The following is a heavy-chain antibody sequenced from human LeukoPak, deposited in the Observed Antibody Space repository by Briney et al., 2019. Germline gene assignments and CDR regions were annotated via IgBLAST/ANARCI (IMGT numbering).Heavy chain of an antibody. Sequence: PSETLSLTCTVSGGSVTSGSSYWGWFRQPPGKGLEWIGNIYYSGNTYYSPSLTSRVTISVDTSKNQFSLKLSSVTAADTAVYYCAREGVITMVRGVNFGYWGQGALVTVSS. CDR3: AREGVITMVRGVNFGY. CDR1: GGSVTSGSSY. D-gene: IGHD3-10*01. CDR2: IYYSGNT. V-gene: IGHV4-39*07. J-gene: IGHJ4*02.